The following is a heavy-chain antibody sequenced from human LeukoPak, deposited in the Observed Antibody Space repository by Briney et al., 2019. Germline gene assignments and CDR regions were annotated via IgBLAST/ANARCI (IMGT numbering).Heavy chain of an antibody. CDR1: GYTFTSYD. V-gene: IGHV1-8*01. J-gene: IGHJ4*02. Sequence: ASVKFSCKASGYTFTSYDINWVRQATGQGLEWMGWMNPNSGNTGYAQKFQGRVTMTRNTPISTAYMELSSLGSEDTAVYYCARATRDCSSDSCYNYWGQGTLVTVSS. CDR3: ARATRDCSSDSCYNY. CDR2: MNPNSGNT. D-gene: IGHD2-2*02.